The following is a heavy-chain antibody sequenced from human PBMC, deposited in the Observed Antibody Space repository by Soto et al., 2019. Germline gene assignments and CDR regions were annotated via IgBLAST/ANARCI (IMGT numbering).Heavy chain of an antibody. D-gene: IGHD6-6*01. CDR1: GSTFTSYD. CDR3: ARESSSSHFDS. J-gene: IGHJ4*02. V-gene: IGHV1-8*01. Sequence: ASVKVSCKASGSTFTSYDINWVRQATGQGLEWMGWMNPNSGNTGYAQKFQGRVTMTRNTSISTAYMELSSLRSEDPAVYYCARESSSSHFDSWGQGTLVTVSS. CDR2: MNPNSGNT.